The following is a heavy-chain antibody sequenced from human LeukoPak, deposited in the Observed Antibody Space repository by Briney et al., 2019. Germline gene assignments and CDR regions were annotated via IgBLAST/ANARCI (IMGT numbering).Heavy chain of an antibody. CDR1: GFTFSSYA. D-gene: IGHD6-13*01. Sequence: GGSLRLSCAASGFTFSSYAMSWVRQAPGKGLEWVSAISGSGGSTYYADSVKGRFTISRDNSKNTLYLQMNSLRAEDTAVYYCARGRGSSSWYYFDYWGQGTLVTVSS. CDR2: ISGSGGST. CDR3: ARGRGSSSWYYFDY. V-gene: IGHV3-23*01. J-gene: IGHJ4*02.